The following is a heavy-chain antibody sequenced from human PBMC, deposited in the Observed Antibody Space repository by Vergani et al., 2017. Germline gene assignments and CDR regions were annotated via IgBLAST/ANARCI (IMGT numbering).Heavy chain of an antibody. CDR2: IYTSGST. J-gene: IGHJ4*02. CDR3: ARDLAXMITFGGVIVIEWGFDY. V-gene: IGHV4-59*10. CDR1: GGSFSGYY. Sequence: QVQLQQWGAGLLKPSETLSLTCAVYGGSFSGYYWSWIRQPPGKGLEWIGRIYTSGSTNYNPSLKSRVTMSVDTSKNQFSRKLSSVTAADTAVYYCARDLAXMITFGGVIVIEWGFDYWGQGTLVTVSS. D-gene: IGHD3-16*02.